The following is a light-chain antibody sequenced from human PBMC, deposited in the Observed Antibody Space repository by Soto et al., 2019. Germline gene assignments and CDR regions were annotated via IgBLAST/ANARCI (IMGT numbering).Light chain of an antibody. Sequence: QSVLTQPASVSASPGQSITIPCTGTSSDVGSYNLVSWFQQHPGKVPKLLIYEGTKRPSGLSDRFSGSKSGNTASLTISGLQVEDEADYYCYSYAGENLYVFGTGTKVTVL. CDR3: YSYAGENLYV. J-gene: IGLJ1*01. CDR2: EGT. V-gene: IGLV2-23*01. CDR1: SSDVGSYNL.